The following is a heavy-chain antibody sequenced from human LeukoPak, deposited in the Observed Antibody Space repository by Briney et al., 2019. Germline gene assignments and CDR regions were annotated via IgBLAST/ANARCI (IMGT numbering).Heavy chain of an antibody. CDR2: VYYSGST. D-gene: IGHD5-18*01. J-gene: IGHJ5*02. Sequence: PSETLSLTCTVSGGSISNNYWIWFRQSPGKGLGWIGYVYYSGSTNYNPSLKSRVKISVDMSKNQFSLKLSSVTAADTAVYYCAKIMCENSHGPRVCWFDPWGQGTLVTVTS. V-gene: IGHV4-59*01. CDR1: GGSISNNY. CDR3: AKIMCENSHGPRVCWFDP.